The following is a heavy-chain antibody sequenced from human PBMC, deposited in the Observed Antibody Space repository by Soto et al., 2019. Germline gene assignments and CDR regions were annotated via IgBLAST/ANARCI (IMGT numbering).Heavy chain of an antibody. CDR3: ASFHGSGSYYKPNPYYYYGMDV. V-gene: IGHV5-51*01. Sequence: GESLKISCKGSGYSFTSYWIGWVRQMPGKGLEWMGIIYPGDSDTRYSPSFQGQVTISADKSISTAYLQWSSLKASDTAMYYCASFHGSGSYYKPNPYYYYGMDVWGQGTTVTVSS. J-gene: IGHJ6*02. CDR2: IYPGDSDT. D-gene: IGHD3-10*01. CDR1: GYSFTSYW.